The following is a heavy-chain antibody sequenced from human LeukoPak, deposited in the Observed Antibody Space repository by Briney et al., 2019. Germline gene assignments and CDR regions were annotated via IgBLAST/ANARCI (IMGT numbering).Heavy chain of an antibody. D-gene: IGHD1-26*01. CDR1: GFTFSSYG. CDR3: AKDHVGATIHYAFDI. V-gene: IGHV3-23*01. J-gene: IGHJ3*02. Sequence: GGSLTLSCAASGFTFSSYGMSWVPQAPGKALEWVSAISGSGGSTCYADSVKGRFTISRDNSKNTLYLQMNRLRAEDTAVYYCAKDHVGATIHYAFDIWGQGTMVTVSS. CDR2: ISGSGGST.